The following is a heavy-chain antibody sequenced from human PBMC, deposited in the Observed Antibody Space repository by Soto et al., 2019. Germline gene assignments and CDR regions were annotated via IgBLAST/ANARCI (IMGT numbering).Heavy chain of an antibody. CDR2: IYWDDDE. CDR1: GFSLSTTAEG. Sequence: QITLKESGPTLGKPTQTLTLTCTFAGFSLSTTAEGVGWIRQPPGKALEWLSLIYWDDDERYRPSLQSRLTITKDTSKNQVVLTLTNVDPVDTATYYCAHGSCSSADCYPNQSLDYWGQGILVTFSS. D-gene: IGHD2-2*01. CDR3: AHGSCSSADCYPNQSLDY. J-gene: IGHJ4*02. V-gene: IGHV2-5*02.